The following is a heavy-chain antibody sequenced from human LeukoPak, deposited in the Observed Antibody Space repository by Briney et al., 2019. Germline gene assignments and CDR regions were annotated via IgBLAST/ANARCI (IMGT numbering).Heavy chain of an antibody. V-gene: IGHV4-34*01. CDR3: ARGLSPRINMVRGVRPPFRGVFDY. CDR1: GGSFSGYS. J-gene: IGHJ4*02. D-gene: IGHD3-10*01. CDR2: INHSGNT. Sequence: SETLSLTCAVSGGSFSGYSWSWIRQPPGKGLEWIGEINHSGNTNYNPSLNSRVTISIDTSKNQFSLKLISVTAADTAVYYCARGLSPRINMVRGVRPPFRGVFDYWGQGTLVTVSS.